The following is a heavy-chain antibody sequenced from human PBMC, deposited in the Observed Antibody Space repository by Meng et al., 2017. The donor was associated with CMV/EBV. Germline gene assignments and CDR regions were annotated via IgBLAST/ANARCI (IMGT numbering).Heavy chain of an antibody. CDR2: INPNSGGT. D-gene: IGHD3-16*01. V-gene: IGHV1-2*02. Sequence: CKASGYTVTGYYMHWVRQAPGQGLEWMGWINPNSGGTNYAQKFQGRVTMTRDTSISTAYMELSRLRSDDTAVYYCARVTSVAYYFDYWGQGTLVTVSS. J-gene: IGHJ4*02. CDR1: GYTVTGYY. CDR3: ARVTSVAYYFDY.